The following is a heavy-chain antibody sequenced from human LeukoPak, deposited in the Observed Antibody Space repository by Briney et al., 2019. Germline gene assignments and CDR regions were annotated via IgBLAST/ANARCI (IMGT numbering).Heavy chain of an antibody. CDR1: GFTFSSYE. CDR3: ARDQGYSVKWSEAFDM. D-gene: IGHD1-26*01. J-gene: IGHJ3*02. Sequence: PGGSLRLSCAASGFTFSSYEMNWVRQAPGKGLEWVSYISSSGSTIYYADSVKGRFTISRDNAKNLVYLQLNSLRDEDTAVYYCARDQGYSVKWSEAFDMWGQGTKVTVSS. CDR2: ISSSGSTI. V-gene: IGHV3-48*03.